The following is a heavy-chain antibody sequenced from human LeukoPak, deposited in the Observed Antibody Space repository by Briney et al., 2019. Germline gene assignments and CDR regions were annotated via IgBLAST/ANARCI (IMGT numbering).Heavy chain of an antibody. J-gene: IGHJ3*02. CDR2: IGYDGNNK. CDR1: GFTFSSCG. Sequence: GTSLRLSCAASGFTFSSCGMHWVRQAPGKGLEWVGVIGYDGNNKYYADSVKGRFTISRDNAKNSLYLQMNSLRAEDTAVYYCAREGDAFDIWGQGTMVTVSS. V-gene: IGHV3-33*08. CDR3: AREGDAFDI. D-gene: IGHD3-10*01.